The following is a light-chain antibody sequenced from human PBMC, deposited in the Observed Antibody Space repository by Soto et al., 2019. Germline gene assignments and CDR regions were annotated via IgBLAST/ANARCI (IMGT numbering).Light chain of an antibody. Sequence: IPMTQSPSTLSGYVGDRVTIPCRASQTISSWLAWYRQKPGKAPKLLIYKASTLKSGVPSRFSGSGSGTEFTLTISSLQPDDFATYYCQHYNSYSEAFGQGTKVDI. J-gene: IGKJ1*01. CDR3: QHYNSYSEA. V-gene: IGKV1-5*03. CDR1: QTISSW. CDR2: KAS.